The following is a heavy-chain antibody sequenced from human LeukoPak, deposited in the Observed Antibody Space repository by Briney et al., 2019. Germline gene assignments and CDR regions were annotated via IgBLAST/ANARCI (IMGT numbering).Heavy chain of an antibody. Sequence: SETLSLTCTVSGDSVNSGAYYWSWIRQPPGKGLEWIGYTHYSGSTDYNPSLKSRVTISVDTSKNQFSLKLSSVTAADTAVYYCAGCTSSWYAFWYWGQGTVVTVSS. CDR1: GDSVNSGAYY. D-gene: IGHD6-13*01. CDR3: AGCTSSWYAFWY. V-gene: IGHV4-61*08. J-gene: IGHJ4*02. CDR2: THYSGST.